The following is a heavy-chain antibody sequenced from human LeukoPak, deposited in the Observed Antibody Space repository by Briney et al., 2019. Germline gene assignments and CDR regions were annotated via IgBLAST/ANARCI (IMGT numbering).Heavy chain of an antibody. CDR2: IYYSGST. V-gene: IGHV4-39*07. J-gene: IGHJ4*02. D-gene: IGHD3-9*01. Sequence: SETLSLTCTVSGGSISSSSYYWGWICQPPEKGLEWIGSIYYSGSTYYNPSLKSRVTISVDTSKNQFSLKLSSVTAADTAVYYCARTGYSPLRDWGQGTLVTVSS. CDR3: ARTGYSPLRD. CDR1: GGSISSSSYY.